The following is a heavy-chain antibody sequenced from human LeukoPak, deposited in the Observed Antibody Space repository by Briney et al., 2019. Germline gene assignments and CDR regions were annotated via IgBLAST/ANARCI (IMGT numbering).Heavy chain of an antibody. CDR1: GYTFTSYD. Sequence: ASVKVSCKASGYTFTSYDINWVRQATGQGLEWMGWMNPNSGNTGFAQKFHGRVTMTRNTSISTAYMELSSLRYKDTAVHYCARVARYCSGGSCYSASWFDPWGQGTLVTVSS. D-gene: IGHD2-15*01. J-gene: IGHJ5*02. V-gene: IGHV1-8*01. CDR3: ARVARYCSGGSCYSASWFDP. CDR2: MNPNSGNT.